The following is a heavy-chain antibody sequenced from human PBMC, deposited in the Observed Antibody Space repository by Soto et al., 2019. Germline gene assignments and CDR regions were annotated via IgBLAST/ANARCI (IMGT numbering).Heavy chain of an antibody. CDR3: ARDGTDNGSGLDYFDY. CDR2: IFQSGNA. D-gene: IGHD6-19*01. J-gene: IGHJ4*02. V-gene: IGHV4-38-2*02. CDR1: GYVFSSADY. Sequence: SETLSITCGGCGYVFSSADYCGWLRQPPGKGLEWVVSIFQSGNAYYNPSLKSGVTISVDTSKDECSLRLTSGTAADTAVYYCARDGTDNGSGLDYFDYWGQGTLVTVS.